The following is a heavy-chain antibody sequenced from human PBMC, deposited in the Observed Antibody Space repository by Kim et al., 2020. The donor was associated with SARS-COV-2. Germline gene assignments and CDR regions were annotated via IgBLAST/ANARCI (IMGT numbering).Heavy chain of an antibody. D-gene: IGHD1-26*01. CDR3: ARLEVGALDY. J-gene: IGHJ4*02. V-gene: IGHV3-53*01. CDR2: SK. Sequence: SKYDADSVKGRFTISRDKSKNTLYLQINSLRAEDTAVYYCARLEVGALDYWGQGTLVTVSS.